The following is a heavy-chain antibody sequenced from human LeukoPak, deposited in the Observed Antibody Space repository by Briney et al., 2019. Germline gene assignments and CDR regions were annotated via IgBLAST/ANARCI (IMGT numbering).Heavy chain of an antibody. Sequence: SETLSLTCAVYGGSFSGYYWSWIRQPPGKGLEWIGEINHSGSTNYNPSLKSRVTISVDTSKNQFSLKLSSVTAADTAVYYCARPRPRATYYYYGIDVWGQGTTVTVSS. V-gene: IGHV4-34*01. J-gene: IGHJ6*02. CDR1: GGSFSGYY. D-gene: IGHD5-12*01. CDR2: INHSGST. CDR3: ARPRPRATYYYYGIDV.